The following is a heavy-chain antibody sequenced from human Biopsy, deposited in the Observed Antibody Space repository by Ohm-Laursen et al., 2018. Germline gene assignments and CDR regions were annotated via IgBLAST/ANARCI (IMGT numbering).Heavy chain of an antibody. CDR3: AKCMTGGSNYYFHH. D-gene: IGHD2-8*01. J-gene: IGHJ4*02. V-gene: IGHV3-33*06. CDR2: IWYDGSNE. CDR1: GFTFSSYG. Sequence: SLRLSCAASGFTFSSYGMHWVRQAPGKGLEWVAAIWYDGSNENYADSVKGRFTISRDNSKNTLYLQMNSLRGEDTAVYYCAKCMTGGSNYYFHHCGQGTLVTASS.